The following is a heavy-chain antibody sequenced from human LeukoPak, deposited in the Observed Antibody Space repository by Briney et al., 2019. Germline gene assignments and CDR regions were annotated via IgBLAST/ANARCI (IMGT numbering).Heavy chain of an antibody. CDR1: GFTFSSYW. CDR3: AKSGGNADFDY. D-gene: IGHD4-23*01. V-gene: IGHV3-74*03. CDR2: INSDGSTT. J-gene: IGHJ4*02. Sequence: GGSLRLSCAASGFTFSSYWMHWVRQAPGKGLVWVSRINSDGSTTTHADSVKGRFSISRDNARNSLYLRMNSLRGEDTAVYYCAKSGGNADFDYWGQGTLVTVSS.